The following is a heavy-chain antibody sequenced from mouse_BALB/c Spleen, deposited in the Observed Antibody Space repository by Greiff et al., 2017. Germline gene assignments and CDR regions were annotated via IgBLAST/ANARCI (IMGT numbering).Heavy chain of an antibody. CDR3: ARSSYVSWFAY. V-gene: IGHV1S29*02. CDR1: GYTFTDYN. CDR2: IYPYNGGT. Sequence: EVQLQQSGPELVKPGASVKISCKASGYTFTDYNMHWVKQSHGKSLEWIGYIYPYNGGTGYNQKFKSKATLTVDNSSSTAYMELRSLTSEDSAVYYCARSSYVSWFAYWGQGTLVTVSA. J-gene: IGHJ3*01. D-gene: IGHD1-1*01.